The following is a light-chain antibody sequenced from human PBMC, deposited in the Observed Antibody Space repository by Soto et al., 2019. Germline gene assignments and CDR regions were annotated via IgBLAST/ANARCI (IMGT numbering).Light chain of an antibody. CDR3: QQYNNWPPWT. V-gene: IGKV3-15*01. Sequence: EIVMTQSPATLSVSPGERATLSCRASQSVSSNLAWYQQKPGQAPRLLLYGASTRATAIPARFSGSGSGTEFTLIISGLQSEDFAVYYCQQYNNWPPWTFGQGTKVEIK. CDR2: GAS. J-gene: IGKJ1*01. CDR1: QSVSSN.